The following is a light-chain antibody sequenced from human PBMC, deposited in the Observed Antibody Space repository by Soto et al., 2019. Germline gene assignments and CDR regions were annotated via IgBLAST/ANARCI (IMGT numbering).Light chain of an antibody. V-gene: IGKV1-5*01. Sequence: PMPQSPCPLSASVGARVTICCRARHSISSVVARYQQKPGKAPMLLIYDASSLESGGPSMFSGSGSGTEFTLTSSNLQPDDFATNYSQQYKSYWTFGQGTKVDFK. J-gene: IGKJ1*01. CDR3: QQYKSYWT. CDR1: HSISSV. CDR2: DAS.